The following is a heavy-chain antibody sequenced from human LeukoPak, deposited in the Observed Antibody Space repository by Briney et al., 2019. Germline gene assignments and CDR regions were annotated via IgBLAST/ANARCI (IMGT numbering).Heavy chain of an antibody. D-gene: IGHD3-22*01. CDR2: IYYSGST. CDR1: GGSISSYY. J-gene: IGHJ6*02. CDR3: ARDDADHYYDSSGYHYGMDV. V-gene: IGHV4-59*01. Sequence: SETLSLTCTVSGGSISSYYWSWIRQPPGKGLERIGYIYYSGSTNYNPSLKSRVTISVDTSKNQFSLKLSSVTAADTAVYYCARDDADHYYDSSGYHYGMDVWGQGTTVTVSS.